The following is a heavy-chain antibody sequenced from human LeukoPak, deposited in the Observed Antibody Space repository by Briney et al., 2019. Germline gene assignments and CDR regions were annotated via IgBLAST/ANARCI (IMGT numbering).Heavy chain of an antibody. CDR2: ISSSGSTI. D-gene: IGHD6-19*01. CDR1: GFTFSDYY. J-gene: IGHJ4*02. V-gene: IGHV3-11*04. CDR3: ARDLAAVAFYYFDY. Sequence: GGSLRLSCAASGFTFSDYYMSWIRQAPGKGLEWASYISSSGSTIYYADSVKGRFTISRDNAKNSLYLQMNSLRAEDTAVYYCARDLAAVAFYYFDYWGQGTLVTVSS.